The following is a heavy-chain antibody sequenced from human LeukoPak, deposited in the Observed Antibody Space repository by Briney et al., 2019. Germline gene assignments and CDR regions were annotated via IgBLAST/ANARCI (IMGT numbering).Heavy chain of an antibody. CDR2: ISAYNGNT. J-gene: IGHJ4*02. V-gene: IGHV1-18*04. D-gene: IGHD3-9*01. CDR1: GYTFTGYY. CDR3: AREDRRYDILTGSSPFDY. Sequence: ASVKVSCKASGYTFTGYYMHWVRQAPGQGLEWMGWISAYNGNTNYAQKLQGRVTMTTDTSTSTAYMELRSLRSDDTAVYYCAREDRRYDILTGSSPFDYWGQGTLVTVSS.